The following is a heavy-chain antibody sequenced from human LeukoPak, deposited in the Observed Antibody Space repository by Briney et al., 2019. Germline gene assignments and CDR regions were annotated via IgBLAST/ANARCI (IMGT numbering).Heavy chain of an antibody. J-gene: IGHJ6*03. D-gene: IGHD5-12*01. CDR2: VYYIGNT. V-gene: IGHV4-61*01. CDR3: ARVGRSGHDYYMDV. Sequence: SETLSLTCTVSGDSISSGNYWGWIRQPPGKGLEWIGYVYYIGNTNYNPSLKSRVTISVDTSKNQFSLNLNFVTAADTAVYYCARVGRSGHDYYMDVWGKGTTV. CDR1: GDSISSGNY.